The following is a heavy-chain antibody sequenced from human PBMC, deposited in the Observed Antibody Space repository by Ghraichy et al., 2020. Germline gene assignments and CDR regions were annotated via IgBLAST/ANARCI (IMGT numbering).Heavy chain of an antibody. D-gene: IGHD3-3*01. CDR1: GGSISSYY. CDR2: IYYSGST. J-gene: IGHJ1*01. V-gene: IGHV4-59*08. Sequence: SETLSLTCTVSGGSISSYYWSWIRQPPGKGLEWIGYIYYSGSTNYNPSLKSRVTISVDTSKNQFSLKLSSVTAADTAVYYCASLGSLDFWSGYYSYFQHWGQGPLVTVSP. CDR3: ASLGSLDFWSGYYSYFQH.